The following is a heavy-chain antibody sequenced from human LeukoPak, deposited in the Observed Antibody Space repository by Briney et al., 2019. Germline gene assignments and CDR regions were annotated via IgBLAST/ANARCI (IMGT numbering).Heavy chain of an antibody. CDR3: ARDGAYSASNF. Sequence: GGSLRLSCAASGFTFSDEYMSWIRQAPGKGLEWISCVSDSGSSIYYADSVKGRFSISRDNVKNSLYLQMNSLRVEDTAVYYCARDGAYSASNFWGQGTMVAVSS. D-gene: IGHD6-13*01. V-gene: IGHV3-11*01. CDR1: GFTFSDEY. CDR2: VSDSGSSI. J-gene: IGHJ3*01.